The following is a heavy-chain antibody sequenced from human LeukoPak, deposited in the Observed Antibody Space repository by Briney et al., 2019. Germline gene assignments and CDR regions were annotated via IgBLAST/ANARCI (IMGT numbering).Heavy chain of an antibody. D-gene: IGHD5-24*01. V-gene: IGHV3-30*18. J-gene: IGHJ4*02. Sequence: GGSLRLSCAASGFTFSSYGMHWVRQAPGKGLEWVAVISYDGSNKYYADSVKGRFTISRDNSKNTLYLQMNSLRAEDTAVYYCAKTRRWLATYFDYWGQGTLVTVSS. CDR3: AKTRRWLATYFDY. CDR2: ISYDGSNK. CDR1: GFTFSSYG.